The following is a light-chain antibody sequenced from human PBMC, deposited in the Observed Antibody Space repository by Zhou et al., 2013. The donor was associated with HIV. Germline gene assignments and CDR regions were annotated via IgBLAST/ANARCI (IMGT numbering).Light chain of an antibody. J-gene: IGKJ4*01. Sequence: DIVMTQSPLSLPVTPGEPASISCRSSQTLLHSNGYNYLDWYLQKPGQSPQLLIYLGSKGRASGVPDRFSGSGSGTDFTLKISRVEAEDVGVYYCMQALQTPXTFGGGTKVEIK. CDR3: MQALQTPXT. CDR1: QTLLHSNGYNY. V-gene: IGKV2-28*01. CDR2: LGS.